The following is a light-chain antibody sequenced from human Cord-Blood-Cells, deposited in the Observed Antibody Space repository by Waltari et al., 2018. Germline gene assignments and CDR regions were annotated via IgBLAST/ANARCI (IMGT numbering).Light chain of an antibody. CDR2: GAS. CDR1: QSVSSN. J-gene: IGKJ4*01. CDR3: QQYNNWPLT. V-gene: IGKV3-15*01. Sequence: EIVMTQSPAPLSVSPGEPATLSCRASQSVSSNLAWYQQKPGQAPRLLIYGASTRATGIPARFSGSGSGTEFTLTISSLQSEDFAVYYCQQYNNWPLTFGGGTKVEIK.